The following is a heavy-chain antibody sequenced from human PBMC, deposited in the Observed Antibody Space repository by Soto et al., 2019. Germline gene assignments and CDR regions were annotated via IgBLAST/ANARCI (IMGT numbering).Heavy chain of an antibody. CDR3: EQLRSSSWTQYPFDM. CDR1: GFTFSSYG. D-gene: IGHD6-13*01. CDR2: ISYDGSNK. V-gene: IGHV3-30*18. J-gene: IGHJ3*02. Sequence: PGGSLRLSCEGSGFTFSSYGMHWVRQAPGKGLEWLAVISYDGSNKYYGDSVKGRFTISRDNSKNTLHLEMNSLRPEDTAVYHCEQLRSSSWTQYPFDMWGPGTMVTV.